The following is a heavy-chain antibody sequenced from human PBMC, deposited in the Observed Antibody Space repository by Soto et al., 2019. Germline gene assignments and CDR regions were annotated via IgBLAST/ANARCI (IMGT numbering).Heavy chain of an antibody. CDR1: GYTFTDFY. D-gene: IGHD6-19*01. V-gene: IGHV1-2*04. J-gene: IGHJ6*02. Sequence: ASVKVSCKASGYTFTDFYVHWVRQAPGQGLEWMGWINPNSGGTNYAQDFQGWVTMTRDTSISTAYMELSRLRSDDTAVYYCARGERAVAGYYYYGMDVWGQGTTVTVSS. CDR3: ARGERAVAGYYYYGMDV. CDR2: INPNSGGT.